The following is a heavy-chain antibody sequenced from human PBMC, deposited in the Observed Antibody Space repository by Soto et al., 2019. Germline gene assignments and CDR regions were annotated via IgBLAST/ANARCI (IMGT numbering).Heavy chain of an antibody. CDR1: GGTFSSYA. Sequence: GASVKVSCKASGGTFSSYAISWVRQAPGQGLEWMGGIIPIFGTANYAQKFQGRVTITADESTSTAYMELSSLRSEDTAVYYCASLGDRVVTIRYYGMDVWGQGTTVTVSS. J-gene: IGHJ6*02. V-gene: IGHV1-69*13. CDR2: IIPIFGTA. D-gene: IGHD3-3*01. CDR3: ASLGDRVVTIRYYGMDV.